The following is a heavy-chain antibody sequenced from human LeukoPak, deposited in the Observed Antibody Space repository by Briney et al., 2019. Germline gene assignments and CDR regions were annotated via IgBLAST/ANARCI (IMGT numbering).Heavy chain of an antibody. CDR1: GFTFSSYG. CDR2: LRYDGTKD. J-gene: IGHJ4*02. D-gene: IGHD6-19*01. Sequence: QSGGSLRLSCAASGFTFSSYGMHWARQAPGKGLEWVASLRYDGTKDYYADSVKGRFTISRDDFRSTLSLQMNNLRTEDTALYYCAKDRGSLWSPEEPQLHYWGQGTLASVSS. CDR3: AKDRGSLWSPEEPQLHY. V-gene: IGHV3-30*02.